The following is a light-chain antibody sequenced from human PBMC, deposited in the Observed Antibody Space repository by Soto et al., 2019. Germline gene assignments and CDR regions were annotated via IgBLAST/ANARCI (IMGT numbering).Light chain of an antibody. CDR3: QQYHRYTT. V-gene: IGKV1-5*01. CDR1: QSINAW. CDR2: DVS. J-gene: IGKJ1*01. Sequence: DIHMTQSPSTRPSSVVDRVTITCRASQSINAWLAWYQQKPGKAPKLLIYDVSTLDSGVPSRFSGSASGTEFTLTISYLESDDFATYYCQQYHRYTTFGQGTKVDIK.